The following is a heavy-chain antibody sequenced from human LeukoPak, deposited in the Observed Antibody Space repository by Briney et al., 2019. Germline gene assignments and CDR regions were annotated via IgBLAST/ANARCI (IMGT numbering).Heavy chain of an antibody. CDR3: ARVVMITFGGVHSNWFDP. Sequence: ASVKVSCKASGYTFTSYGISWVRQAPGQGLEWMGWISAYNGNTNYAQKLQGRVTMTTDTSTSTAYMGLRSLRSDDTAVYYCARVVMITFGGVHSNWFDPWGQGTLSPSPQ. J-gene: IGHJ5*02. CDR2: ISAYNGNT. D-gene: IGHD3-16*01. V-gene: IGHV1-18*01. CDR1: GYTFTSYG.